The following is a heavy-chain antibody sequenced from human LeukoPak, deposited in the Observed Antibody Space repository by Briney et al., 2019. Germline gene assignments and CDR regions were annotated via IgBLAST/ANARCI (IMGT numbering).Heavy chain of an antibody. V-gene: IGHV4-59*01. CDR1: GGSISSYY. J-gene: IGHJ4*02. Sequence: SETLSLTYTVSGGSISSYYWSWIRQPPGKGLEWIGYIYYSGSTNYNPSLKSRVTISVDTSKNQFSLKLSSVTAADTAVYYCARVDSSGWYGYWGQGTLVTVSS. D-gene: IGHD6-19*01. CDR3: ARVDSSGWYGY. CDR2: IYYSGST.